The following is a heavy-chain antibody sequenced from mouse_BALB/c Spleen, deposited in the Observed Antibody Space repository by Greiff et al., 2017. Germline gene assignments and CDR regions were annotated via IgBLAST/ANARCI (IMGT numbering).Heavy chain of an antibody. V-gene: IGHV5-4*02. J-gene: IGHJ2*01. Sequence: EVMLVESGGGLVKPGGSLKLSCAASGFTFSDYYMYWVRQTPEKRLEWVATISDGGSYTYYPDSVKGRFTISRDNAKNNLYLQMSSLKSEDTAMYYCARGGDRYYFDDWGQGTTLTVSS. CDR2: ISDGGSYT. CDR3: ARGGDRYYFDD. D-gene: IGHD2-14*01. CDR1: GFTFSDYY.